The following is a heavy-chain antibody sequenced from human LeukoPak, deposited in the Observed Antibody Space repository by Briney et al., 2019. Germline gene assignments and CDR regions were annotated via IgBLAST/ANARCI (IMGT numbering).Heavy chain of an antibody. J-gene: IGHJ4*02. CDR2: ISGSGGRT. CDR1: GFTFGSYA. CDR3: AKDPRSSGWYGYYFDD. V-gene: IGHV3-23*01. D-gene: IGHD6-19*01. Sequence: GGSLRLSCAASGFTFGSYAMSWVRQAPGKGLEWVSAISGSGGRTYYADSVKGRFTISRDNSKNTLYLQMNSLRAEDTAVYYCAKDPRSSGWYGYYFDDWGQGTLVTVCS.